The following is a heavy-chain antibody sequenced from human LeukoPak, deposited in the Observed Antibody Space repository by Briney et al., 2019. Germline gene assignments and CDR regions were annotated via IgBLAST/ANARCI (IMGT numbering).Heavy chain of an antibody. CDR3: ARDLELWYPVGY. J-gene: IGHJ4*02. CDR2: ISAYNGNT. D-gene: IGHD5-18*01. CDR1: GYTFTSYD. Sequence: ASVKVSCKASGYTFTSYDINWVRQAPGQGLEWMGWISAYNGNTNYAQKLQGRVTMTTDTSTSTAYMELRSLRSDDTAVYYCARDLELWYPVGYWGQGTLVTVSS. V-gene: IGHV1-18*01.